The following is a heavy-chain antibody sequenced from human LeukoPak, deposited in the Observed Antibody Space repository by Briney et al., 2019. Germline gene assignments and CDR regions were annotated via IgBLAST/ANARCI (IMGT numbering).Heavy chain of an antibody. J-gene: IGHJ6*02. CDR2: IIPIFGIA. Sequence: ASVKVSCKASGGTFSSYAISWVRQAPGQGLEWMGRIIPIFGIANYAQKFQGRVTITADKSTSTAYMELSSLRSEDTAVYHCARVWYYYDSSGYEGGMDVWGQGTTVTVSS. D-gene: IGHD3-22*01. CDR3: ARVWYYYDSSGYEGGMDV. CDR1: GGTFSSYA. V-gene: IGHV1-69*04.